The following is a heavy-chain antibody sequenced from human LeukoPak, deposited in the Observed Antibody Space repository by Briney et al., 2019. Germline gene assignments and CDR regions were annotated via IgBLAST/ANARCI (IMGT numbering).Heavy chain of an antibody. D-gene: IGHD3-10*01. CDR2: ISGSRGTT. CDR3: AKSLRFEDYTNLPFDF. CDR1: GFTFSSYA. J-gene: IGHJ4*02. Sequence: PGGSLRLSCAASGFTFSSYAMNWVRQAPGKGLEWVSAISGSRGTTYYADSVKGRFTISRDNSKNTLYLQMNGLRAEDTAVYYCAKSLRFEDYTNLPFDFWGQGTLVTVSS. V-gene: IGHV3-23*01.